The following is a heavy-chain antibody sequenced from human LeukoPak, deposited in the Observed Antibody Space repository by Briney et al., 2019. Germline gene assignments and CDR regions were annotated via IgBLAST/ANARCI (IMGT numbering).Heavy chain of an antibody. CDR3: AKDGQVGAIGYFDY. V-gene: IGHV3-33*06. J-gene: IGHJ4*02. CDR1: GFIFGTYG. CDR2: VWSGGNNK. Sequence: GGSLRLSCAASGFIFGTYGMQWVRQAPGKGLEWVAVVWSGGNNKYYSDSVKGRFTISRDNSKNTLYLEMNSLRAEDTAVYYCAKDGQVGAIGYFDYRGQGTLVTVSS. D-gene: IGHD1-26*01.